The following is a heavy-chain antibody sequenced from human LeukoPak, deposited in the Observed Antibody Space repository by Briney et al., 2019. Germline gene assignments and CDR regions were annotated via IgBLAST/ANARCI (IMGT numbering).Heavy chain of an antibody. D-gene: IGHD3-10*01. CDR1: GFTFSSYG. Sequence: GGSLRLSCAASGFTFSSYGMHWVRQAPGKGLEWVAVIWYDGSNKYYADSVKGRFTISRDNSKNTLYLQMNSLRAEDTAVYYCAKLYFGESSTTLDYWGQGTLVTVSS. CDR2: IWYDGSNK. J-gene: IGHJ4*02. V-gene: IGHV3-33*06. CDR3: AKLYFGESSTTLDY.